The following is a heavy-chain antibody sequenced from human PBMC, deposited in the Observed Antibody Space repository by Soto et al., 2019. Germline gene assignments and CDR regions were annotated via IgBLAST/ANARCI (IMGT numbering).Heavy chain of an antibody. CDR3: ARTWEEDYYDSSGYYFTWFDP. J-gene: IGHJ5*02. CDR2: ISSSSSYI. D-gene: IGHD3-22*01. V-gene: IGHV3-21*01. Sequence: GGSLRLSCAASGFTFSSYSMNWVRQAPGKGLEWVSSISSSSSYIYYADSVKGRFTISRDNAKNSLYLQMNSLRAEDTAVYYCARTWEEDYYDSSGYYFTWFDPWGQGTLVTVSS. CDR1: GFTFSSYS.